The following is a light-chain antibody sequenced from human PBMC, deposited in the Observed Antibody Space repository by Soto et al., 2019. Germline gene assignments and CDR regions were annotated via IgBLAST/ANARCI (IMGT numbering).Light chain of an antibody. Sequence: DIQMTQSPSSLTASVGDSVTITCRASQSISSYLNWYQQKQGKAPKLLIYTASRLQSGVPSRFSGSGSGTDVTLTISSLQPEDFETYYCQQSYSNPLTFGQGTRLEI. V-gene: IGKV1-39*01. J-gene: IGKJ5*01. CDR1: QSISSY. CDR2: TAS. CDR3: QQSYSNPLT.